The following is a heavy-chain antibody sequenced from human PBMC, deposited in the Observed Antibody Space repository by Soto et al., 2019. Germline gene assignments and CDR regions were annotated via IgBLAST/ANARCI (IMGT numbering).Heavy chain of an antibody. Sequence: SETLSLTSTVSGGSISSGGYYWSWIRQHPGKGLEWIGYIYYSGSTYYNPSLKSRVTISVDTSKNQFSLKLSSVTAADTAVYYCERVVIAAAGIDYWGQGTLVTVSS. J-gene: IGHJ4*02. CDR2: IYYSGST. V-gene: IGHV4-31*03. D-gene: IGHD6-13*01. CDR3: ERVVIAAAGIDY. CDR1: GGSISSGGYY.